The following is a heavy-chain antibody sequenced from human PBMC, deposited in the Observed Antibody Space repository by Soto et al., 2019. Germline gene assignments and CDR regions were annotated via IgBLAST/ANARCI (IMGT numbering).Heavy chain of an antibody. J-gene: IGHJ4*02. D-gene: IGHD2-21*02. CDR1: GFSFSGSD. CDR3: TRSDCRGGDCYSDFDY. CDR2: IKTKAENYAT. Sequence: EVQLVESGGGLVQPGGSLKLSCAASGFSFSGSDMHWVRQASGEGLEWVGRIKTKAENYATALAASVKGRFSISRDDSKNTAYLEMNSLKTEDTAVYYCTRSDCRGGDCYSDFDYWGQGALVTVSS. V-gene: IGHV3-73*01.